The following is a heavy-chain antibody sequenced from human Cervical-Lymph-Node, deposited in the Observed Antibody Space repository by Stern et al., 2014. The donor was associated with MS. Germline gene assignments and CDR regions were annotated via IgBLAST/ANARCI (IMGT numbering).Heavy chain of an antibody. D-gene: IGHD3-22*01. CDR1: GGSISSGDYY. CDR3: ARDSSGYYSNFDY. Sequence: QLKLQETGPELVKPSPTLSLNCTVPGGSISSGDYYWSWIRQPPAKGLEWIGYLSYIGNTYYKPFLKSRVTIAVATFNNQFSLKLSSVTAADTAVYYCARDSSGYYSNFDYWGQGTLVTVTS. V-gene: IGHV4-30-4*01. CDR2: LSYIGNT. J-gene: IGHJ4*02.